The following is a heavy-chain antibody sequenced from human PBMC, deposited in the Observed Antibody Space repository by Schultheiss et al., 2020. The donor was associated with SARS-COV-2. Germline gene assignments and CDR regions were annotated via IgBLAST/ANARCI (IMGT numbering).Heavy chain of an antibody. V-gene: IGHV3-23*01. CDR2: ISDSGGST. J-gene: IGHJ4*02. CDR3: AREGSRWELLQIFDY. D-gene: IGHD1-26*01. Sequence: GGSLRLSCAASGFTFSSYDMHWVRQAPGKGLEWVSAISDSGGSTYYADSVKGRFTISRDNAKNTLYLQMNSLRAEDTAVYYCAREGSRWELLQIFDYWGQGTLVTVSS. CDR1: GFTFSSYD.